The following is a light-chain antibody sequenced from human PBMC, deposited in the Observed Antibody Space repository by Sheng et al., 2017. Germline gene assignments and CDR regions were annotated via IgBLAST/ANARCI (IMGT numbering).Light chain of an antibody. CDR3: GTWDSSLSAGV. Sequence: QSVLTQPPSVSAAPGQRVTISCSGSNSNIGNNYVSWYQQVPRTAPKLVIYDNNKRPSGIPDRFSGSKSGTSATLGITGLQTGDEADYYCGTWDSSLSAGVFGGGTKLTVL. V-gene: IGLV1-51*01. J-gene: IGLJ3*02. CDR2: DNN. CDR1: NSNIGNNY.